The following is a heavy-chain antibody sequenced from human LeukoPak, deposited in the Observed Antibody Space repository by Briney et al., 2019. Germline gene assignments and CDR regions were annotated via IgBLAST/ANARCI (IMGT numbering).Heavy chain of an antibody. CDR3: ARLVPERFFQLNPEGYYDY. Sequence: SETLSLTCAVSGEPFSGYYWGWIRQPPGKGLELIGEINRHGNTDYNPSLKSRVSMSIDTSKNQFSLKLISVTAADTAVYYCARLVPERFFQLNPEGYYDYWGQGTLVTVSS. V-gene: IGHV4-34*01. D-gene: IGHD3-3*01. J-gene: IGHJ4*02. CDR1: GEPFSGYY. CDR2: INRHGNT.